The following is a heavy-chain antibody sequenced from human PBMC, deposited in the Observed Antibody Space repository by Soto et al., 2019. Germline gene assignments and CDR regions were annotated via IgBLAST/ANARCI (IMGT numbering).Heavy chain of an antibody. CDR2: INHSGST. V-gene: IGHV4-34*01. Sequence: SETLSLTCAVYGGSFSGYYWSWIRQPPGKGLEWIGEINHSGSTNYNPSLKSRVTISVDTSKNQFSLKLSSVTAADTAVYYCARGALYYYDRGGYGEYWGQGTLVSVS. CDR1: GGSFSGYY. J-gene: IGHJ4*02. D-gene: IGHD3-10*02. CDR3: ARGALYYYDRGGYGEY.